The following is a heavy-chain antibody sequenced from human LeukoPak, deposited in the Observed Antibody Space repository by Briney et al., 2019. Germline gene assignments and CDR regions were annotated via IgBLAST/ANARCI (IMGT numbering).Heavy chain of an antibody. Sequence: GASLRLSCAASGFTFGSCAMSWVRQAPGKGLDWISTVSGAAISTYYADSVKGRFTISRDNSKNTLYLQMNSLRAEDTALYYCVKDTIAYYQPFDVWGQGTLVTVSS. D-gene: IGHD2-2*01. J-gene: IGHJ4*02. CDR2: VSGAAIST. CDR3: VKDTIAYYQPFDV. V-gene: IGHV3-23*01. CDR1: GFTFGSCA.